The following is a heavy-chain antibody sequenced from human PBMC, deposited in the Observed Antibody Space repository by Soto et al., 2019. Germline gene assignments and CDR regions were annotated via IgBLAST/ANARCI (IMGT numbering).Heavy chain of an antibody. D-gene: IGHD1-1*01. CDR3: AGGRYGDY. CDR1: GYAFTTYG. Sequence: QVHLVQSGAEVKKPGASVKVSCKGSGYAFTTYGITWVRQAPGQGLEWMGWISAHNGNTNYAQKLQGRVTVTRDTPPRTAYTELRSLRSDDTAVYYCAGGRYGDYWGQGALVTVSS. CDR2: ISAHNGNT. J-gene: IGHJ4*02. V-gene: IGHV1-18*01.